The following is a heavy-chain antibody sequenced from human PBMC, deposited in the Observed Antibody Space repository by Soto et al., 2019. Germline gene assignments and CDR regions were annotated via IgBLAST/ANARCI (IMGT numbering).Heavy chain of an antibody. J-gene: IGHJ5*02. D-gene: IGHD6-13*01. CDR1: GFTFSSYA. V-gene: IGHV3-23*01. CDR2: ISGSGGST. Sequence: EVQLLESGEGLVQPGGSLRLSGAASGFTFSSYAMSWVRKAPGKGLEWVSAISGSGGSTYYADSVKGRFTISRDNSKNTLYLQMNSLRAEDTAVYYCAKDLYSSSWYNWFDPWGQGTLVTVSS. CDR3: AKDLYSSSWYNWFDP.